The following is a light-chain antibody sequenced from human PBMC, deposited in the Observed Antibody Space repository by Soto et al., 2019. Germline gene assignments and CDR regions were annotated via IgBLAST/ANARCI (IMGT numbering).Light chain of an antibody. CDR1: QSVSSY. CDR3: QQRSNWPPSIA. Sequence: EIVLTQSPATLSLSPGERATLSCRASQSVSSYLAWYQQKPGQAPRLLLYDVSNRATGIPARFSGSGSGTDFTLTISSLEPEDFAVYYCQQRSNWPPSIAFGQGTRLEIK. V-gene: IGKV3-11*01. J-gene: IGKJ5*01. CDR2: DVS.